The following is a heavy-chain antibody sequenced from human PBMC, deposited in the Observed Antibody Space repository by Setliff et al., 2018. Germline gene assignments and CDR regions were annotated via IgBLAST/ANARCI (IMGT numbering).Heavy chain of an antibody. CDR3: ARVRVVQGYYEFDH. D-gene: IGHD3-3*01. Sequence: LSLTCSLSGDSISSSSYHWGWIRQSPGKGLEWIGNIYYNGDTNRNPSLKSRVTVSVDTSRDQFSLSLSSVTAADTAIYYCARVRVVQGYYEFDHWGREHWSPSPQ. CDR1: GDSISSSSYH. V-gene: IGHV4-39*07. CDR2: IYYNGDT. J-gene: IGHJ4*02.